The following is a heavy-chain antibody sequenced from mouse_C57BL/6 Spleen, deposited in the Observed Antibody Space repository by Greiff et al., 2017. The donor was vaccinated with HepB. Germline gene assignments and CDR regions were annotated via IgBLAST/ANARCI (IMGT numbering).Heavy chain of an antibody. CDR3: ARGGGKVLRWYFDV. D-gene: IGHD1-1*01. CDR2: ISTYYGDA. CDR1: GYTFTDYA. V-gene: IGHV1-67*01. J-gene: IGHJ1*03. Sequence: QVQLKESGPELVRPGVSVKISCKGSGYTFTDYALHWVKQSHAKSLEWIGVISTYYGDASYNQKFKDKATMTVDKSSSTAYMELARLTSEDSAVYYGARGGGKVLRWYFDVWGTGTTVTVSS.